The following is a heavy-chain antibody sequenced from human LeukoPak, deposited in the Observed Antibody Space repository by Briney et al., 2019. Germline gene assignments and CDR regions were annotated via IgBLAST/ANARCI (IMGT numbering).Heavy chain of an antibody. CDR3: ARSATYGNFDY. CDR1: GFIVSSNY. D-gene: IGHD6-25*01. V-gene: IGHV3-53*01. Sequence: PGGSLRLTCAASGFIVSSNYMSAVRQAPGKGLEWVSVIYSGGSTYHADSVKGRFTISRDNSKNTLYLQMNSLRAEDTAVYYCARSATYGNFDYWGQGTLVTVSS. CDR2: IYSGGST. J-gene: IGHJ4*02.